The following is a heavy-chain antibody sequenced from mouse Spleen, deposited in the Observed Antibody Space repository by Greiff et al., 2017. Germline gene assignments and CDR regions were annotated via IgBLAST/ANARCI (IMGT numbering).Heavy chain of an antibody. D-gene: IGHD2-4*01. CDR1: GFTFSSYA. CDR2: ISSGGGNT. V-gene: IGHV5-9*04. Sequence: EVKLMESGGGLVKLGGSLKLSCAASGFTFSSYAMSWVRQTPEKRLEWVATISSGGGNTYYPDSVKGRFTISRDNAKNTLYLQMSSLKSEDTAMYYCARRGITAAWFAYWGQGTLVTVSA. CDR3: ARRGITAAWFAY. J-gene: IGHJ3*01.